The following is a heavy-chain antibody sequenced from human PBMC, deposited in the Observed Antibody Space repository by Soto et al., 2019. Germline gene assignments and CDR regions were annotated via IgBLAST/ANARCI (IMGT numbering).Heavy chain of an antibody. J-gene: IGHJ3*02. D-gene: IGHD3-3*02. Sequence: EVQLVETGGGLIQPGGSLRLSCAASGLIVRSNLMSWVRQAPGKGLEWVSVIYSGGSTYYADSVKGRFTISRDNSKNTLDLQMNSLRAEDTAVYYCASRILVSDAFDIWGQGTMVTVSS. CDR1: GLIVRSNL. V-gene: IGHV3-53*02. CDR2: IYSGGST. CDR3: ASRILVSDAFDI.